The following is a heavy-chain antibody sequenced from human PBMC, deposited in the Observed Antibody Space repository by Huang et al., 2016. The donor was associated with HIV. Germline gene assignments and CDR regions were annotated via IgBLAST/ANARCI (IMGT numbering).Heavy chain of an antibody. CDR1: GFMFRTYS. Sequence: QVQLVESGGGVVHPGRSLRLSCAASGFMFRTYSMHWVRQAPGGGREGLAVVSYDGNNKHDADSVRDRFTISRDNSKNTLHLQVSSLRPGDTAVYYCARDTGQLSYGAPGSWGLGTLVTVSS. V-gene: IGHV3-30*15. CDR3: ARDTGQLSYGAPGS. J-gene: IGHJ4*02. D-gene: IGHD1-1*01. CDR2: VSYDGNNK.